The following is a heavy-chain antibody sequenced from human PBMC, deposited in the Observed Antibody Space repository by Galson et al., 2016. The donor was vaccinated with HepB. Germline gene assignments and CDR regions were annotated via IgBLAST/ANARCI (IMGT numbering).Heavy chain of an antibody. CDR3: ARYNAVVAPIPSYDY. Sequence: PALVKPTQTLTLTCTFSGFSLVTPGMCVSWIRQPPGKALEWLAFIDWDDEKSYSPSLKTRLTISKDTPKNQVVLTMTNMDPADTATYYCARYNAVVAPIPSYDYWGQGTPVAVSS. D-gene: IGHD2-21*02. V-gene: IGHV2-70*01. J-gene: IGHJ4*02. CDR2: IDWDDEK. CDR1: GFSLVTPGMC.